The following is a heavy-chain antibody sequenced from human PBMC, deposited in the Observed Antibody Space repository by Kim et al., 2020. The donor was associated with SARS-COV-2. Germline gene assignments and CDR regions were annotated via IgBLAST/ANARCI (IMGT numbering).Heavy chain of an antibody. CDR1: GGTFSSYA. V-gene: IGHV1-69*13. J-gene: IGHJ6*02. CDR2: IIPIFGTA. CDR3: ARDLGPYYGSGSYLNYYGMDV. D-gene: IGHD3-10*01. Sequence: SVKVSCKASGGTFSSYAISWVRQAPGQGLEWMGGIIPIFGTANYAQKFQGRVTITADESTSTAYMELSSLRSEDTAVYYCARDLGPYYGSGSYLNYYGMDVWGQGTTVTVSS.